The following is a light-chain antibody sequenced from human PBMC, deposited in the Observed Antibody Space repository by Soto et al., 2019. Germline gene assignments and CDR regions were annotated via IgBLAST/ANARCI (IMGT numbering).Light chain of an antibody. CDR2: AVS. Sequence: EIVMTQSPATLSVSPGERATLSCRASQSVSSNLAWYQQKPGQAPRLLMYAVSTRATGIPARFSGSGSGTEFTLTISSPQSEDFALYYCQQYNGGPPLTFGGGTKVEIK. V-gene: IGKV3-15*01. CDR1: QSVSSN. J-gene: IGKJ4*01. CDR3: QQYNGGPPLT.